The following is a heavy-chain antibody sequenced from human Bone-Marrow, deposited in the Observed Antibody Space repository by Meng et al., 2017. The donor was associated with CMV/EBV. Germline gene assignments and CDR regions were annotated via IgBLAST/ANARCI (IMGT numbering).Heavy chain of an antibody. V-gene: IGHV3-53*01. CDR3: AGGVATIGPFNY. CDR1: GFTVGRNY. Sequence: LSCAASGFTVGRNYMRWVRQAPGKGLEWVSVIYSGGSTYYADSMKCRFTISRDNSKNTLYLQMNSLRAEDTAVYYCAGGVATIGPFNYWGQGTLVTVSS. J-gene: IGHJ4*02. CDR2: IYSGGST. D-gene: IGHD5-12*01.